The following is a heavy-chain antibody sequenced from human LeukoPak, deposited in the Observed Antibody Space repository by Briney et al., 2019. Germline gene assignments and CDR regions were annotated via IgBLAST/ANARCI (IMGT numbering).Heavy chain of an antibody. V-gene: IGHV3-21*04. CDR3: ARDPGSGYEEHFDY. Sequence: GGSLRLSCAASGFTFNSYSMNWVRQAPGKGLEWVSSISGSNSYIYYADSVKGRFTISRDNAKDSLYLQMNSLRAEDTAVYYCARDPGSGYEEHFDYWGQGTLVTVSS. J-gene: IGHJ4*02. D-gene: IGHD5-12*01. CDR2: ISGSNSYI. CDR1: GFTFNSYS.